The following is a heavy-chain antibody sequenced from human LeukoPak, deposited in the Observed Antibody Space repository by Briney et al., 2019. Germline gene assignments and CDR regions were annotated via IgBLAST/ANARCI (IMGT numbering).Heavy chain of an antibody. CDR1: GGSISSYY. CDR2: IYYSGST. Sequence: PSETLSLTCTVSGGSISSYYWSWIRQPPGKGLEWIGYIYYSGSTNYNPSLKSRVTISVDTSKNQFSLKLSSVTAADTAVYYGASVPESGYCSSTSCYEGSEYFQHWGQGTLVTVSS. V-gene: IGHV4-59*01. J-gene: IGHJ1*01. CDR3: ASVPESGYCSSTSCYEGSEYFQH. D-gene: IGHD2-2*01.